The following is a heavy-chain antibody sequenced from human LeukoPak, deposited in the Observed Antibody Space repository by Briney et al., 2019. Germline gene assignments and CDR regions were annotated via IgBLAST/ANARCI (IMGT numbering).Heavy chain of an antibody. J-gene: IGHJ3*02. V-gene: IGHV4-59*01. CDR2: IYYSEST. Sequence: PSETLSLTCTVSGGSISSYYWSWIRQPPGKGLEWIGYIYYSESTNYNPSLKSRVTISVDTSKNQFSLKLSSVTAADTAVYYCARVYFDWLLKGFDAFDIWGQGTTVTVSS. CDR1: GGSISSYY. D-gene: IGHD3-9*01. CDR3: ARVYFDWLLKGFDAFDI.